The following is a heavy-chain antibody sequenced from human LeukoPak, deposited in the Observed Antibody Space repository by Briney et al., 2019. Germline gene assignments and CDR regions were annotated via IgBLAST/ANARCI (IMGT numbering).Heavy chain of an antibody. J-gene: IGHJ3*02. CDR2: IYPADSDT. D-gene: IGHD1-14*01. CDR1: GYSFTSYW. V-gene: IGHV5-51*01. CDR3: ARPPTGPPDAFDI. Sequence: GESLKISCKGSGYSFTSYWIGWVRQMPGKGLEWIGVIYPADSDTRYSPSFQGQVTISADKSITTAYLQWSSLKASDTAMYYCARPPTGPPDAFDIWGQGTMVTVSS.